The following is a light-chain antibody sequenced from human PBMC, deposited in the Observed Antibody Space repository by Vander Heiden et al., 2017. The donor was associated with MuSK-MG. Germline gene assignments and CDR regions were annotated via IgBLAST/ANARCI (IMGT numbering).Light chain of an antibody. J-gene: IGLJ1*01. CDR3: QSHDSSLSAPYV. CDR2: GNS. V-gene: IGLV1-40*01. Sequence: QSVLTQPPSVSGPPGQRVTISCTGSSSNIRAGHDVHWYQQLPGTAPKLLIYGNSNRPSGVPDRFSGSKSGTSASLAITGLQAEDEADYYCQSHDSSLSAPYVFGTGTKVTVL. CDR1: SSNIRAGHD.